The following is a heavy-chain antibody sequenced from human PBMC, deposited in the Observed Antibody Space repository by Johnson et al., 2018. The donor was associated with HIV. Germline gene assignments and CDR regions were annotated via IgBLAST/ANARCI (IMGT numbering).Heavy chain of an antibody. Sequence: VQLVESGGGVVQPGRSLRLSCAVYGIIFSHYGMHWVRQAPGKGLEWVGRLKSRADGGTTDYAVSVKDRFTILRDDSKNTLYLQMSSLRTEDAGVYYCTTEGDAFDIWGQGTMVTVSS. J-gene: IGHJ3*02. V-gene: IGHV3-15*01. CDR2: LKSRADGGTT. CDR1: GIIFSHYG. CDR3: TTEGDAFDI.